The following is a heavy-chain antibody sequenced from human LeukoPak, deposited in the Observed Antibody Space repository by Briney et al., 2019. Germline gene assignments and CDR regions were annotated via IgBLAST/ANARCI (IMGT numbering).Heavy chain of an antibody. CDR3: AKQGDDYYDSSAYGAYYFDY. J-gene: IGHJ4*02. CDR1: GGTFSSYA. D-gene: IGHD3-22*01. Sequence: SVKVSCKASGGTFSSYAISWVRQAPGQGLEWMGRIIPILGIANYGQKFQGRVTITADKSTSTAYMELSGLRSEDTAVYYCAKQGDDYYDSSAYGAYYFDYWGQGTLVTVSA. CDR2: IIPILGIA. V-gene: IGHV1-69*04.